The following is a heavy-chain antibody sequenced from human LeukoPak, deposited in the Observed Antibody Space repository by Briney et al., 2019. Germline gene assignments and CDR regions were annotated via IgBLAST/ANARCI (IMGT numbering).Heavy chain of an antibody. CDR2: IYTSGST. J-gene: IGHJ4*02. V-gene: IGHV4-4*07. CDR1: GGSISSYY. Sequence: PSETLSLTCTVSGGSISSYYWSWIRQPAGKGLEWIGRIYTSGSTNYNPSLKSRGTISVDTSKNQFSLKLSSVTAADTAVYYCARGITIFGVVSEYYFDYWGQGTLVTVSS. CDR3: ARGITIFGVVSEYYFDY. D-gene: IGHD3-3*01.